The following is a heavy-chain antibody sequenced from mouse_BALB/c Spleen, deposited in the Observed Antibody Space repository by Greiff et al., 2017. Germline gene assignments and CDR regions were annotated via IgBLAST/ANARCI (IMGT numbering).Heavy chain of an antibody. CDR1: GFTFSSYG. Sequence: EVKVVESGGDLVKPGGSLKLSCAASGFTFSSYGMSWVRQTPDKRLEWVATISSGGSYTYYPDSVKGRFTISRDNAKNTLYLQMSSLKSEDTAMYYCARHPDYYGYAMDYWGQGTSVTVSS. J-gene: IGHJ4*01. V-gene: IGHV5-6*01. CDR2: ISSGGSYT. CDR3: ARHPDYYGYAMDY. D-gene: IGHD1-1*01.